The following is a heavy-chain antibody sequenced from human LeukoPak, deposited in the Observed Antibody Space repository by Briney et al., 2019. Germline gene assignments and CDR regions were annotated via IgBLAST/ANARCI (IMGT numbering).Heavy chain of an antibody. J-gene: IGHJ4*02. CDR3: ATAGIVGATRIPY. Sequence: GESLKISCKGSGYSFTSYWIGWVRQLPGKGLEWMGIIYPGDSDTRYSPSSQGQVTISADKSISTAYLQWSSLKASDTAMYYCATAGIVGATRIPYWGQGTLVTVSS. D-gene: IGHD1-26*01. CDR1: GYSFTSYW. CDR2: IYPGDSDT. V-gene: IGHV5-51*01.